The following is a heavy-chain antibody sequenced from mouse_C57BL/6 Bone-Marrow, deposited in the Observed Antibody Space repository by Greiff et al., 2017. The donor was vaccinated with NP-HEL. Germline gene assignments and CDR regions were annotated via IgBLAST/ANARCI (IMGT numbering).Heavy chain of an antibody. D-gene: IGHD3-2*02. CDR1: GFNIKNTY. CDR3: ARDSGYGYYAMDY. J-gene: IGHJ4*01. CDR2: IDPANGNT. Sequence: EVQRVESVAELVRPGASVKLSCTASGFNIKNTYMHWVKQRPEQGLEWIGRIDPANGNTKYAPKFQGKATITADTSSNTAYLQLSSLTSEDTAIYYCARDSGYGYYAMDYWGQGTSVTVSS. V-gene: IGHV14-3*01.